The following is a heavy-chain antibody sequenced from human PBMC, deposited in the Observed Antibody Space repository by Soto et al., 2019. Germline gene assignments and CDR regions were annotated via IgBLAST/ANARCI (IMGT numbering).Heavy chain of an antibody. J-gene: IGHJ5*02. Sequence: QVQLVQSGAEVQKPGSSVKVSCKASGGTFSSYTISWVRQAPGQGLEWMGRIIPILGIANYAQKFQGRVTITADKSTSTAYMELSSLRSEDTAVYYCARDSGPQNWFDPWGQGTLVTVSS. D-gene: IGHD3-10*01. V-gene: IGHV1-69*08. CDR3: ARDSGPQNWFDP. CDR2: IIPILGIA. CDR1: GGTFSSYT.